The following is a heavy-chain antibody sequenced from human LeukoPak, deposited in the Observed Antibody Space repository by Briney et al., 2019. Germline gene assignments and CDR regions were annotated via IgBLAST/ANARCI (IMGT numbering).Heavy chain of an antibody. J-gene: IGHJ2*01. CDR1: GGSIRSYF. Sequence: SETLSLTCTVSGGSIRSYFWSWIRQPPGKGLEWIGYIYYSGSTNYNPSLKSRVTISVDTSKNQFPLKLSSVTAADTAVYYCARGSDHYDSRGYRYFDLWGRGTLATVSS. D-gene: IGHD3-22*01. CDR3: ARGSDHYDSRGYRYFDL. CDR2: IYYSGST. V-gene: IGHV4-59*01.